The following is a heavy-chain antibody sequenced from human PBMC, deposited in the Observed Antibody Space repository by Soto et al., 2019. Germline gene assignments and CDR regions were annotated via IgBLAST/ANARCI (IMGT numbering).Heavy chain of an antibody. V-gene: IGHV3-7*01. D-gene: IGHD1-26*01. CDR2: IKQDGSEK. J-gene: IGHJ3*02. CDR3: ATLGSLWAFDI. CDR1: GFTFSSYW. Sequence: PGGSLRLSCAASGFTFSSYWMSWVRQAPGKGLEWVANIKQDGSEKYYVDSVKGRFTISRDNAKNSLYLQMNSLRAEDTAVYYCATLGSLWAFDIWGQGTMVTVS.